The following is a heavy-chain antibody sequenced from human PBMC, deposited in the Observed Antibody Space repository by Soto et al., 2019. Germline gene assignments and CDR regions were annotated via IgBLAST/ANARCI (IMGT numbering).Heavy chain of an antibody. V-gene: IGHV3-23*01. Sequence: EVQLLESGGGLVQPGGSLRLSCAASGITISNYPMCWVRQAPGKGLDWVSGISGSGDRTYYADSAKGRFSISKDISKNSLSLQLDSLGVEDTAVYFCVKDDGGYPSTAPHWGQGTLVTVSS. D-gene: IGHD3-22*01. CDR2: ISGSGDRT. CDR1: GITISNYP. CDR3: VKDDGGYPSTAPH. J-gene: IGHJ4*02.